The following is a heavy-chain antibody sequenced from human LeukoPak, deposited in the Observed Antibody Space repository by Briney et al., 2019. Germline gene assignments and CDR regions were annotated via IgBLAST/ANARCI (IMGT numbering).Heavy chain of an antibody. CDR2: ISAYNGNT. CDR1: GYTFINHG. J-gene: IGHJ3*02. CDR3: ARDKYSGYERDAFDI. Sequence: ASVKVSCKASGYTFINHGISWVRQAPGQGLEWMGWISAYNGNTNYAQKVQGRVTMTTDTSTSTAYMELRSLRSDDTAVYYCARDKYSGYERDAFDIWGQGTMVTVSS. V-gene: IGHV1-18*01. D-gene: IGHD5-12*01.